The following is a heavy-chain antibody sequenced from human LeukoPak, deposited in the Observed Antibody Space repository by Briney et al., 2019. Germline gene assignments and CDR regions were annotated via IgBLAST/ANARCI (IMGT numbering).Heavy chain of an antibody. J-gene: IGHJ2*01. D-gene: IGHD1-14*01. CDR2: VYYHGGT. CDR3: ARRVGTRDWYFDL. CDR1: GGSVSSGSYY. V-gene: IGHV4-61*01. Sequence: SETLSLTCTVSGGSVSSGSYYWSWIRQPPGKGLEWIGYVYYHGGTNYNPSLKSRVTISVGTSKNQFSLKLTSVTAADTAVYYCARRVGTRDWYFDLWGRGTLVTVSS.